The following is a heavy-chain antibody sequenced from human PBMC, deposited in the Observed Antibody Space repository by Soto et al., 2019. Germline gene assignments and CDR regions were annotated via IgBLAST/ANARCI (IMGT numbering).Heavy chain of an antibody. CDR3: AIRPAAYSSGWYRFDY. Sequence: QVQLVQSGAEVKKPGSSVKVSCKASGGTFSSYAISWVRQAPGQGLEWMGGIIPIFGTANYAQKFQGRVMNNANEPTSTAYMELSSLKSEDTAVYYCAIRPAAYSSGWYRFDYWGQGTLFTVSS. CDR2: IIPIFGTA. D-gene: IGHD6-19*01. CDR1: GGTFSSYA. V-gene: IGHV1-69*12. J-gene: IGHJ4*02.